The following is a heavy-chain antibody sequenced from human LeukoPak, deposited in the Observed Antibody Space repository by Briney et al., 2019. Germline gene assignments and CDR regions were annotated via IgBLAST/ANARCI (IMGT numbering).Heavy chain of an antibody. CDR2: IGWSGGDT. CDR1: GFSFSTDA. V-gene: IGHV3-23*01. D-gene: IGHD6-19*01. Sequence: GGSLRLSCAASGFSFSTDAMTWVRQAPGKGLQWVSAIGWSGGDTYYEDSVKGRFTISRENSKNMMYLQMDSLRAEDTAVYYCARDSSGWSKNYWGQGTLVTVSS. CDR3: ARDSSGWSKNY. J-gene: IGHJ4*02.